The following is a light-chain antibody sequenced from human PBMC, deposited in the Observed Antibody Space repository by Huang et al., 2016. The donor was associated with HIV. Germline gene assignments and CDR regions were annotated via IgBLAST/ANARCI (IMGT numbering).Light chain of an antibody. Sequence: DTQMTQSPSSLSASVGDTVTITCQASQDIKNYVNWYQQKLGKAPKVLIYDTSNLETGVPSRFSVSGSGTDFTFTISSLQPEDFATYYCQQYDNLPWTFGQGTKVEVK. J-gene: IGKJ1*01. CDR2: DTS. CDR1: QDIKNY. CDR3: QQYDNLPWT. V-gene: IGKV1-33*01.